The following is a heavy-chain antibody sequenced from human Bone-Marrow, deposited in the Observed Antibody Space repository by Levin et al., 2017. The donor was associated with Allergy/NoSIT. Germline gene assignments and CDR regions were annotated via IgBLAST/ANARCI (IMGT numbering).Heavy chain of an antibody. CDR3: AKESSFYPGSGSYYKKGITLDY. D-gene: IGHD3-10*01. J-gene: IGHJ4*02. CDR1: GFIFSNFA. Sequence: GESLKISCAASGFIFSNFAMTWVRQAPGKGLEWVSTISGSGSDRYYAASLKGRFTTSRDNSNNTLYLQLSSLRAEDTALYYCAKESSFYPGSGSYYKKGITLDYWGQGALVTVSS. V-gene: IGHV3-23*01. CDR2: ISGSGSDR.